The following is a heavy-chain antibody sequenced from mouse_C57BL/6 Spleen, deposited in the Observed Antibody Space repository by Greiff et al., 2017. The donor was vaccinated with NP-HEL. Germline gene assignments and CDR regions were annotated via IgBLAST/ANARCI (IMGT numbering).Heavy chain of an antibody. J-gene: IGHJ1*03. CDR1: GYTFTNYW. CDR2: IYPGGGYT. D-gene: IGHD1-1*01. CDR3: ARWDGSSYKSYWYFDV. V-gene: IGHV1-63*01. Sequence: QVHVKQSGAELVRPGTSVKMSCKASGYTFTNYWIGWAKQRPGHGLEWIGDIYPGGGYTNYNEKFKGKATLTADKSSSTAYMQFSSLTSEDSAIYYCARWDGSSYKSYWYFDVWGTGTTVTVSS.